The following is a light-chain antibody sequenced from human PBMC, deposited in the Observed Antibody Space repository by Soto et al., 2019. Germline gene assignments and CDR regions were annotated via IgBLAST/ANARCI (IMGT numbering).Light chain of an antibody. CDR3: QQYNSYT. J-gene: IGKJ2*01. Sequence: EIVLTQSPGTLSLSPGERATLSCRASQSVSSSYLAWYQQKPGQAPRLLIYGASSRATGIPDRFSGSGSGTDFTLTISSLQPDDFATYYCQQYNSYTFGKGTKVDIK. CDR1: QSVSSSY. CDR2: GAS. V-gene: IGKV3-20*01.